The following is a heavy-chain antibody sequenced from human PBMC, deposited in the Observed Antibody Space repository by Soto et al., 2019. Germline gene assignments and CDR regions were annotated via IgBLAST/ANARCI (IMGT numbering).Heavy chain of an antibody. CDR2: ISSNGGST. V-gene: IGHV3-64*01. Sequence: EVQLVESGGGLVQPGGSLRLSCAASGFTFSSYAMHWVRQAPGKGLEYVSAISSNGGSTYYENSVKGRFTISRDNSKNTLYLQMGSLRAEDMAVYYCAIGPGYYFDYWGQGTLVTVSS. CDR3: AIGPGYYFDY. CDR1: GFTFSSYA. J-gene: IGHJ4*02.